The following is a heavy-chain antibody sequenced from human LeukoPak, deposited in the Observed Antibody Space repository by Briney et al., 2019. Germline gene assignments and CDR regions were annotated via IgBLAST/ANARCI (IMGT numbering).Heavy chain of an antibody. Sequence: PGGSLRLSCTASGFAFIRRAINWVRQAPGKGLEWVSAISVSGGTYYGDSVKGRFTISRDNSKNMVHLQMNSLRAEDTAVYYCARVDPPAGSGTYYNFDYWGQGTLVTVSS. CDR2: ISVSGGT. CDR3: ARVDPPAGSGTYYNFDY. D-gene: IGHD3-10*01. J-gene: IGHJ4*02. V-gene: IGHV3-23*01. CDR1: GFAFIRRA.